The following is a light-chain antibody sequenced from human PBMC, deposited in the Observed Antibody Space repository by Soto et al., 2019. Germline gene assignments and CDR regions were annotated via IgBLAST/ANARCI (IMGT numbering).Light chain of an antibody. CDR3: QTYNSPLYS. CDR1: QGISNY. Sequence: DIQMTQSPSSLSASVGDRVTITCRASQGISNYLAWYQQQPGKVPKLLIYAASTLQSGVPSRFSGSGSGTDFTLTINSLQPADVATNYCQTYNSPLYSFSQGNNLEI. CDR2: AAS. V-gene: IGKV1-27*01. J-gene: IGKJ2*03.